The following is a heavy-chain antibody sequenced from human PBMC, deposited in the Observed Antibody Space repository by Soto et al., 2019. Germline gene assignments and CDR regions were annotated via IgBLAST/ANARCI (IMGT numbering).Heavy chain of an antibody. V-gene: IGHV3-13*05. CDR2: IGTAGDP. CDR1: GFTFSSYD. Sequence: GGSLRLSCAASGFTFSSYDMHWVRQATRKGLEWVSAIGTAGDPYYPGSVKGRFTISRENAKNSLYLQMNSLRAGDTAVYYCARGGYSSGWYGAYYYYGMDVWGQGTTVTVSS. D-gene: IGHD6-19*01. J-gene: IGHJ6*02. CDR3: ARGGYSSGWYGAYYYYGMDV.